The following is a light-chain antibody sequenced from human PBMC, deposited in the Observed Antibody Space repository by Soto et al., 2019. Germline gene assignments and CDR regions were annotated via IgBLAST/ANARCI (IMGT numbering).Light chain of an antibody. Sequence: QAVVTQPPSASGTPGQRVTISCSGSGSNIGSNYVYWYQQLPGTAPKLLIYRNNQRPSGVPDRFSGSKSGTSASLAISGLRSEDEADYYCAAWDDSLSGPSYVFGTGTKLTVL. J-gene: IGLJ1*01. CDR2: RNN. V-gene: IGLV1-47*01. CDR1: GSNIGSNY. CDR3: AAWDDSLSGPSYV.